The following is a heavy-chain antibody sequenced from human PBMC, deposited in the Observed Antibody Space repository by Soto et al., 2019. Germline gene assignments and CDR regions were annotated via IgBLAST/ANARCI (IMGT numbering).Heavy chain of an antibody. CDR2: IIPIFGTA. V-gene: IGHV1-69*13. CDR1: GGTFSSYA. CDR3: AEIDSSGYWRLDP. J-gene: IGHJ5*02. D-gene: IGHD3-22*01. Sequence: SVKVSCKASGGTFSSYAISWVRQAPGQGLEWMGGIIPIFGTANYAQKFQGRVTITADESTSTAYMELSSLRSEDTAVYYCAEIDSSGYWRLDPWGQGTLVTVYS.